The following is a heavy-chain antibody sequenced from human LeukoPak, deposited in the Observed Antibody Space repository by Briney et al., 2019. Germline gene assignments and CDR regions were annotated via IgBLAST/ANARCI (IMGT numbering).Heavy chain of an antibody. CDR1: GGSISSYY. CDR3: ARNGYGGNPTTFDY. CDR2: IYYSGST. V-gene: IGHV4-59*01. J-gene: IGHJ4*02. D-gene: IGHD4-23*01. Sequence: PSETLSLTCTVSGGSISSYYWSWIRPPPGKGLEWIGYIYYSGSTNYNPSLQSRVTISVDTSKNQFSLKLSSVTAADTAVYYCARNGYGGNPTTFDYWGQGTLVTVSS.